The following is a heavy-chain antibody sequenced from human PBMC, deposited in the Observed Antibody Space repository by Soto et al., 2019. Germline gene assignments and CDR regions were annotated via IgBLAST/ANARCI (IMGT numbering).Heavy chain of an antibody. V-gene: IGHV1-18*01. CDR2: ISAYNGNT. CDR1: GYTFTSYG. Sequence: ASVKVSCKASGYTFTSYGIRWVRQAPGQGLEWMGWISAYNGNTDYPQKLQGRVTMTTDTSTSTAYMELRSLKSDDTAVYYCVRGGSVVVVTAPFDYWGQGTLVTVSS. J-gene: IGHJ4*02. CDR3: VRGGSVVVVTAPFDY. D-gene: IGHD2-21*02.